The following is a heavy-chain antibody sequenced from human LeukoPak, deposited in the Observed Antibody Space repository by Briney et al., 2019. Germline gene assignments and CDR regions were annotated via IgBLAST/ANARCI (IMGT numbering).Heavy chain of an antibody. V-gene: IGHV3-74*01. CDR2: INGDGSSI. Sequence: GGSLRLSCAASGFTFSRYWMHWVRQAPGRGLVWVSRINGDGSSIRYADSVKGRFTNSRDNAKNTLYLQMNSLKVEDTAVYYCAKNRWAARIIIDAFDIWGQGTMVTVSS. CDR3: AKNRWAARIIIDAFDI. CDR1: GFTFSRYW. J-gene: IGHJ3*02. D-gene: IGHD6-6*01.